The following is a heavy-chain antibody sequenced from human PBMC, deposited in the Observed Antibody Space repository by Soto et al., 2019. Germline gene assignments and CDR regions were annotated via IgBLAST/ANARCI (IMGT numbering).Heavy chain of an antibody. D-gene: IGHD3-16*02. Sequence: EVQLMESGGGLVQPGGSLRLSCASSGFTLSMSAVNWVRQAPGKGLEWVSYISDSGDRTYYAESVQGRFTISRDRSKNTVSLQMDSLRAEDTAVYYCAKDRGIIVKAGDAFDVWGQGTKVTVSS. CDR2: ISDSGDRT. CDR1: GFTLSMSA. J-gene: IGHJ3*01. V-gene: IGHV3-23*01. CDR3: AKDRGIIVKAGDAFDV.